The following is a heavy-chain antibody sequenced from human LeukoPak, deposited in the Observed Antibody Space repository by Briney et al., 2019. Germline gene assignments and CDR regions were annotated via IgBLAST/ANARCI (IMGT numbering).Heavy chain of an antibody. CDR2: ISSSSSYI. J-gene: IGHJ3*02. Sequence: SGGSLRLSCAASGFTFSSYSMNWVRQAPGKGLEWVSCISSSSSYIYYADSVKGRFTISRDNAKNSLYLQMNSLRADDTAVYYCARETYCSGGSCYKGNAFDIWGQGTMVTVSS. D-gene: IGHD2-15*01. CDR3: ARETYCSGGSCYKGNAFDI. CDR1: GFTFSSYS. V-gene: IGHV3-21*01.